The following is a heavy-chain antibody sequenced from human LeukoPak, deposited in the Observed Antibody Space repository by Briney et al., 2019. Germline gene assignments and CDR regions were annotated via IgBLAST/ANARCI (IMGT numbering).Heavy chain of an antibody. D-gene: IGHD1-26*01. J-gene: IGHJ4*02. CDR3: ARDRPKWELLPYFDY. CDR2: ISSSSSTI. Sequence: GGSLRLSCAASGFTFSSYSMNWVRQAPGKGLEWVSYISSSSSTIYYADSVKGRFTISRDNAKNSLYLQMNSLRAEDTAVYYCARDRPKWELLPYFDYWGQGTLVTVSS. V-gene: IGHV3-48*01. CDR1: GFTFSSYS.